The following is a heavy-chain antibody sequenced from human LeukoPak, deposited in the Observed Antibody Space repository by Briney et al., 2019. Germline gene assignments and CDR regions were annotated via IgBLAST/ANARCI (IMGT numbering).Heavy chain of an antibody. J-gene: IGHJ4*02. CDR2: TYNMSKYYN. Sequence: SQTLSLTCVISGDRVSSDSVACSSTRQYPSRCLEWLARTYNMSKYYNDIAASVKGRITVNADTSENQFSLELKSVTLDDTAVCYCARQTSSWDWSQGTLVTVSS. CDR1: GDRVSSDSVA. V-gene: IGHV6-1*01. D-gene: IGHD7-27*01. CDR3: ARQTSSWD.